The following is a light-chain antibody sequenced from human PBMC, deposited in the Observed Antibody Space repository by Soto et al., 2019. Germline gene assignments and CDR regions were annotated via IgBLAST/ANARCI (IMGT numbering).Light chain of an antibody. V-gene: IGKV3-20*01. Sequence: IVLTQSPGTLSLSPGERATLSCRASQSVSGTYLAWYQQKPGQAPRLLIYDVSSRATGIPDRFSGSGSGADFTLTISRLELEDFAVYYCQQYGTSPLTFGQGTRLEIK. J-gene: IGKJ5*01. CDR2: DVS. CDR3: QQYGTSPLT. CDR1: QSVSGTY.